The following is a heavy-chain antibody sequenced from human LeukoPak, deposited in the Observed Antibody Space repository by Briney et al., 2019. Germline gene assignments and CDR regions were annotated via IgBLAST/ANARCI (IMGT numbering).Heavy chain of an antibody. CDR1: GFTFNAFG. CDR2: ISYDGSNK. CDR3: AKGYDFWSGWVIDY. Sequence: GGSLRLSCVASGFTFNAFGMHWVRQAPGKGLEWVAVISYDGSNKYYADSVKGRFTISRDNSKNTLYLQMNSLRAEDTAVYYCAKGYDFWSGWVIDYWGQGTLVTVSS. D-gene: IGHD3-3*01. V-gene: IGHV3-30*12. J-gene: IGHJ4*02.